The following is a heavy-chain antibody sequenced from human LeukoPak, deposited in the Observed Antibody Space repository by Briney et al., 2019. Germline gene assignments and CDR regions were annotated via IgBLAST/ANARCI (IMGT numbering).Heavy chain of an antibody. CDR3: ARGLTYYYDSSGYRNWFDP. J-gene: IGHJ5*02. CDR2: INHNGST. V-gene: IGHV4-34*01. D-gene: IGHD3-22*01. Sequence: SETLSLTCAVYGGSFSGYYWSWIRQPPGKGLEWIGEINHNGSTNYNPSLKSRVTISVDTAKNQFSLKLSSVTAADTAVYYCARGLTYYYDSSGYRNWFDPRGQGTLVTVSS. CDR1: GGSFSGYY.